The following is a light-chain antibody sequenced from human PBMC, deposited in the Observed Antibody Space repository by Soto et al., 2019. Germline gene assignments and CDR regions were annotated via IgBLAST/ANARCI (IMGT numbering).Light chain of an antibody. CDR3: CSYVGTSVYV. V-gene: IGLV2-23*01. CDR1: SSDVGYYSL. Sequence: QSALTQPASVSGSPGQSITISCTGISSDVGYYSLVSWYRQHPDKAPKLIIYEGNKRPSGVSNRFSGFKSGTTASLTISGLQAEDEADYYCCSYVGTSVYVFGTGTKLTVL. J-gene: IGLJ1*01. CDR2: EGN.